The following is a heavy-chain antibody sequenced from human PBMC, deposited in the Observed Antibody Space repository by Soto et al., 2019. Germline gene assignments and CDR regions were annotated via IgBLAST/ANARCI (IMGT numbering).Heavy chain of an antibody. CDR1: GFNFDNYG. CDR3: AKDRVGGTFYTPLAF. J-gene: IGHJ4*02. CDR2: ITCDGSFQ. D-gene: IGHD1-7*01. V-gene: IGHV3-30*18. Sequence: QVQLVESGGGVVQPGGSLRLSCQASGFNFDNYGMHWVRQAPGKGLEWVAVITCDGSFQYYADSVKGRFTISRDNSKNTLSLHLSTLKPEDTAVYHCAKDRVGGTFYTPLAFWGQGTLVTVSS.